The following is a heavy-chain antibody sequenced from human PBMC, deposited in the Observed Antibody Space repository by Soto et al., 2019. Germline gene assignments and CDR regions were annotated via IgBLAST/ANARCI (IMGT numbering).Heavy chain of an antibody. CDR3: AKGGYYYDSSAYY. V-gene: IGHV3-23*01. CDR1: GFTFGSYA. Sequence: GGSLRLSCAASGFTFGSYALNWVRQAPGTGLEWVSGISGSGASTYYADSVQGRFTISRDNSKNTLYLQMNSLRADDTAVYYCAKGGYYYDSSAYYWGQGTLVTVSS. CDR2: ISGSGAST. D-gene: IGHD3-22*01. J-gene: IGHJ4*02.